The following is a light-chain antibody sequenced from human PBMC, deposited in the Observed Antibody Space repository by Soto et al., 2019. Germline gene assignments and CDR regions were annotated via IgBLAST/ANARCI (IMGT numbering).Light chain of an antibody. CDR3: GSWDTSLSAVV. J-gene: IGLJ2*01. V-gene: IGLV1-51*01. CDR2: DNN. CDR1: SSNIGNNY. Sequence: QSVLTQPPSVSAAPGQKGTISCSGSSSNIGNNYVSWYQHLPGTAPKLLIYDNNERPSGIPDRFSGSKSGTSATLGITGLQTGDEADYYCGSWDTSLSAVVFGGGTKLTVL.